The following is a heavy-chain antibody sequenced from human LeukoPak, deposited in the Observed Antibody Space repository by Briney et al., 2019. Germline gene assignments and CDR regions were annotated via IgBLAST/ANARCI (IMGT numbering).Heavy chain of an antibody. V-gene: IGHV4-39*01. Sequence: SETLSPTCTVSSGSICSSGYYWGWIRQSPGKGLEWIGVINSGGSTYYNPSLKGRLSISVDTSSNQFSLKLSSVTAADTTVYYCARQRAADAFDIWGQGTLVIV. CDR3: ARQRAADAFDI. D-gene: IGHD6-13*01. J-gene: IGHJ3*02. CDR2: INSGGST. CDR1: SGSICSSGYY.